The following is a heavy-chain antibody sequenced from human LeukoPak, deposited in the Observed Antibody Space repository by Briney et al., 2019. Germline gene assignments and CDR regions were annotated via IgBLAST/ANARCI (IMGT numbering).Heavy chain of an antibody. CDR1: GGTFSSYA. CDR2: IIPIFGTA. Sequence: ASVKVSCKASGGTFSSYAISWVRQAPGQGLEGMGGIIPIFGTANYAQKFQGRVTITADESTSTAYMELSSLRSEDTAVYYCAREPVPNGGNYYFDYWGQGTLVTVSS. D-gene: IGHD4-23*01. J-gene: IGHJ4*02. V-gene: IGHV1-69*13. CDR3: AREPVPNGGNYYFDY.